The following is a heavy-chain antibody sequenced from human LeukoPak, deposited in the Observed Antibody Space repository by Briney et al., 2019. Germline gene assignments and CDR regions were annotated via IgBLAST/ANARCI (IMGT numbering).Heavy chain of an antibody. Sequence: SETLSLTCTVSGGSISSSSYYWGWIRQPPGKGLEWIGSIYYSGSTYYNPSLKSRVTVSVDTSKNQFSLKLSSVTAADTAVYYCARHYISVGAQLAFETFYDYWGQGTLVTVSS. D-gene: IGHD6-13*01. CDR3: ARHYISVGAQLAFETFYDY. V-gene: IGHV4-39*01. CDR1: GGSISSSSYY. J-gene: IGHJ4*02. CDR2: IYYSGST.